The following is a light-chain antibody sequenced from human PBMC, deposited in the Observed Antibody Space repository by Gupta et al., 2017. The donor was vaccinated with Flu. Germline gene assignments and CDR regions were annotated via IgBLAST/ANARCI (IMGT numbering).Light chain of an antibody. CDR2: DAS. Sequence: ATLSLSPGERATLSCRASQSISRYLAWYQQKPCQAPRLLIYDASNRATGIPARFSGGGSGTDFTLTISSVEAEDFAVYYCQQRSNRPPYTFGQGTKLQVK. CDR3: QQRSNRPPYT. J-gene: IGKJ2*01. CDR1: QSISRY. V-gene: IGKV3-11*01.